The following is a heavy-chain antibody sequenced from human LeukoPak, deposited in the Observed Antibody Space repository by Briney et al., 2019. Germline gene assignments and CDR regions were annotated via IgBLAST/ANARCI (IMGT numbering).Heavy chain of an antibody. Sequence: GGSLRLSCAASGFTFSSYAMHWVRQVPGKGLEYVSAISSNGGNTYYANSVMGRFTISRDNSKNTLYLQMGRLRGEDMAVYYCARGESEYSSSAGDYWGQGTLVTVSS. CDR3: ARGESEYSSSAGDY. D-gene: IGHD6-6*01. V-gene: IGHV3-64*01. CDR1: GFTFSSYA. CDR2: ISSNGGNT. J-gene: IGHJ4*02.